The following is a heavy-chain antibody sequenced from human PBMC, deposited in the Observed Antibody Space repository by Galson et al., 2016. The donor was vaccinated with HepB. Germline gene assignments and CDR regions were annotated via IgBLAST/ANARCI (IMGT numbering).Heavy chain of an antibody. CDR1: GFSLSTRGVG. CDR3: AHTGPPRTDDDYRPWSFDL. J-gene: IGHJ2*01. CDR2: VYWDDHK. V-gene: IGHV2-5*02. D-gene: IGHD4-17*01. Sequence: PALVKPTQTLTLTCTFSGFSLSTRGVGVGWIRQPPGKALEWFALVYWDDHKHYSPSLQSRLTITKDTSKNQVVLTMTNMDPVDTATYYCAHTGPPRTDDDYRPWSFDLWGRGTLVTVSS.